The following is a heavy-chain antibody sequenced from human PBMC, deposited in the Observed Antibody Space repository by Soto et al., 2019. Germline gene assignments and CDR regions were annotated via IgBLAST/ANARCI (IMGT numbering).Heavy chain of an antibody. J-gene: IGHJ5*02. CDR2: ISAYNGNT. CDR1: GYTFTSYG. CDR3: ARDQKKYRYDFWSGSYPGNWFDP. V-gene: IGHV1-18*01. Sequence: ASVKVSCKASGYTFTSYGISWVRQAPGQGLEWMGWISAYNGNTNYAQKLQGRVTMTTDTSTSTAYMELRSLRSDDTAVYYCARDQKKYRYDFWSGSYPGNWFDPWGQGTLVTVSS. D-gene: IGHD3-3*01.